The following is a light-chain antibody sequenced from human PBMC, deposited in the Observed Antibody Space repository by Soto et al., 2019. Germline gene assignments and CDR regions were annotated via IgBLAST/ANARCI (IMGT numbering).Light chain of an antibody. CDR2: DAS. CDR1: QSVKSN. Sequence: EIVMTQSPATLSVSPGERGTLSCRASQSVKSNLAWYQQKPGQAPRLLIYDASTRATGVPARFSGSGSGTEFTLTISSLQSEDFAVYYCQQYHIWLTFGGGTKVE. J-gene: IGKJ4*01. CDR3: QQYHIWLT. V-gene: IGKV3-15*01.